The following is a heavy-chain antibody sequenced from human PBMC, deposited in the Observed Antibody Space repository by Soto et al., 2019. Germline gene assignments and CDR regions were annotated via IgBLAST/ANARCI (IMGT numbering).Heavy chain of an antibody. J-gene: IGHJ4*02. CDR3: ARDRRTGSTLPHGGLDQ. D-gene: IGHD3-16*01. V-gene: IGHV3-30-3*01. CDR1: GFTFRSYA. CDR2: ISYDGSTK. Sequence: QVQLMESGGGVVQPGGSLRLSCAASGFTFRSYAIHWVRQAPGKGLEWVAIISYDGSTKFYTDSVKGRFTISRDNSNNTLYLQMNRLRSEDTAIYYCARDRRTGSTLPHGGLDQWGQGTLVTVSS.